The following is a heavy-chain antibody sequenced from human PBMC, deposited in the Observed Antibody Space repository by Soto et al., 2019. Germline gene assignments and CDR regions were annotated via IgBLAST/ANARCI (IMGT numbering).Heavy chain of an antibody. D-gene: IGHD1-26*01. Sequence: QVQLVQSGAEVKKPGASVRVSCKASGYTFTGYYIHWVRQAPGQGLEWMGWINPNSGGTNYAQKFRGRVTMTRDTSISTAYMELTRLRSDDTAVYYCARVSGIGATIPAEIDYWGQGTLVTVSS. CDR3: ARVSGIGATIPAEIDY. CDR2: INPNSGGT. J-gene: IGHJ4*02. CDR1: GYTFTGYY. V-gene: IGHV1-2*02.